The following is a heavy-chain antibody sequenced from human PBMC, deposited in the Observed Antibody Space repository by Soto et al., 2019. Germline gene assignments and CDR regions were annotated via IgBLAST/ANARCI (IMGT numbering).Heavy chain of an antibody. CDR2: ISSTSRPI. D-gene: IGHD3-10*01. J-gene: IGHJ4*02. Sequence: GGSLRLSCVVSGLTFRTYSMNWVRQTPGKGLEWISYISSTSRPIFYADSVKGRFTISRDNAKNTLYLQMNSLRDEDTAVYYCVRDLVYGSGSDCCYFDFWGPGTLVTVSS. V-gene: IGHV3-48*02. CDR3: VRDLVYGSGSDCCYFDF. CDR1: GLTFRTYS.